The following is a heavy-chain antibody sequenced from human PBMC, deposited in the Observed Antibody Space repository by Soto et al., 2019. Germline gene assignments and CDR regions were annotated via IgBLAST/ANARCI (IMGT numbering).Heavy chain of an antibody. CDR1: GFTFSSYA. D-gene: IGHD2-15*01. Sequence: GGSLRLSCAASGFTFSSYAMGWVRQGPGKGLEWVAVVSIGGSIHYADSVRGRFTISRDNSKNTLSLQMNSLTAEDTAVYFCAKRRGAGGHFDYWGQGALVTVSS. CDR2: VSIGGSI. V-gene: IGHV3-23*01. J-gene: IGHJ4*02. CDR3: AKRRGAGGHFDY.